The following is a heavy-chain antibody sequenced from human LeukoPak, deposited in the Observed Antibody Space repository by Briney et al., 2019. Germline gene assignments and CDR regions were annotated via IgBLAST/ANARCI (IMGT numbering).Heavy chain of an antibody. D-gene: IGHD1-7*01. CDR3: VRDRGPNLHYYIDV. CDR1: GGSFNNDY. J-gene: IGHJ6*03. V-gene: IGHV4-59*01. CDR2: TSNNGGT. Sequence: SETLSLTCSVSGGSFNNDYWSWIRQTPGKGLEWIGYTSNNGGTIYNPSLKTRVTISVDTSKNQFFLKLASVTAADTAVYFCVRDRGPNLHYYIDVWGKGTTVTVSS.